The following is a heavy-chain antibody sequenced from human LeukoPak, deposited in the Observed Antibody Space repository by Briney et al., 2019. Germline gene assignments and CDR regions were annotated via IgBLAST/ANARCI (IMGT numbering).Heavy chain of an antibody. CDR1: GYTFTTSY. Sequence: ASVKVSCKASGYTFTTSYMNWVRQAPGQELEWRGIFNRSGSSTSYAQKFQGRVAMTRDMSTSTVYMELSSLRSEETAVYYCARDVGLQVELYGDYALGYGGQGTRVTVSS. J-gene: IGHJ4*02. V-gene: IGHV1-46*01. CDR2: FNRSGSST. D-gene: IGHD4-17*01. CDR3: ARDVGLQVELYGDYALGY.